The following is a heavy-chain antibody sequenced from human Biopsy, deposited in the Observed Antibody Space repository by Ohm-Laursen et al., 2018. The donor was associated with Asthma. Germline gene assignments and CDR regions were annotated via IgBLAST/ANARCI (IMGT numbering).Heavy chain of an antibody. Sequence: SQTLSLTCTVSGGYIDSHDWSWCWIRQSPGKGLQWLGYAHYSGSTYYNPSLKSRVSISLDTSKNQFSLSLTSVTAADTAVYYCARTTYGHDGFDPWGQGTLVTVSS. CDR1: GGYIDSHDWS. V-gene: IGHV4-31*03. J-gene: IGHJ5*02. CDR3: ARTTYGHDGFDP. CDR2: AHYSGST. D-gene: IGHD4-17*01.